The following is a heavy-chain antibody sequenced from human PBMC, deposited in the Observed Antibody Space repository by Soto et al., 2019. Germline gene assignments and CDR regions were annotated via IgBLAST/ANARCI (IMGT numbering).Heavy chain of an antibody. D-gene: IGHD3-9*01. Sequence: QVQIQQWGAGPLRPLETLSLTCGVSAGSFSGYYWAWIRQPPGKGLEWIGELNDRGSINYNPSLKSRVSISLDTSKNHYSLNLRSVTAADTAVYYCARESHDILTGPPWVWYFDLWGRGTLVTVSS. CDR1: AGSFSGYY. CDR3: ARESHDILTGPPWVWYFDL. CDR2: LNDRGSI. V-gene: IGHV4-34*02. J-gene: IGHJ2*01.